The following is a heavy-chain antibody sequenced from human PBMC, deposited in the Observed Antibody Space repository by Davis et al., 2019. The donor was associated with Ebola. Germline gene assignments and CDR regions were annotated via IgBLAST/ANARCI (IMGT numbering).Heavy chain of an antibody. CDR2: IHYLGTT. Sequence: SETLSPTCPLPGGSLNNYSWSWIRQPPGKGLEWIGHIHYLGTTTYNPSLKRRVPMSVDTSKNQFSLKLSSVTAADTAVYYCARGNYGDYIVLYYYNMDVWGQGTTVTVSS. D-gene: IGHD4-17*01. CDR3: ARGNYGDYIVLYYYNMDV. CDR1: GGSLNNYS. V-gene: IGHV4-59*01. J-gene: IGHJ6*02.